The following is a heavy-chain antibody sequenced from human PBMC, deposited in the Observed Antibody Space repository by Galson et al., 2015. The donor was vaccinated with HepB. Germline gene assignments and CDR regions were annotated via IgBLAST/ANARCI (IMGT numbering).Heavy chain of an antibody. CDR1: GFSLSTSGVG. J-gene: IGHJ3*02. CDR3: AHRTLWFGERDAFDI. V-gene: IGHV2-5*02. Sequence: PALVKPTQTLTLTCTFSGFSLSTSGVGVGWIRQPPGKALEWLALIYWDDDKRYSPSLKSRLTITKDTSKNQVVLTMTNMDPVDTATYYCAHRTLWFGERDAFDIWGQGTMVTVSS. D-gene: IGHD3-10*01. CDR2: IYWDDDK.